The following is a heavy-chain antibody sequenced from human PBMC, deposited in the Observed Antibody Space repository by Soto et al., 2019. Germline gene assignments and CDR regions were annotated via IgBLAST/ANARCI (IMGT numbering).Heavy chain of an antibody. CDR2: ISSDGSNK. CDR3: GRDQTMAGPTTLDY. CDR1: GFTFSRYW. V-gene: IGHV3-74*01. Sequence: EVQLVESGGGLVQPGGPLRLSFAASGFTFSRYWMHWVRKAPGKGLLWVSRISSDGSNKIYADSVKGRFTISREDAKNTLYLQMNNLRDEDTAVYYCGRDQTMAGPTTLDYWGQGALVTVSS. J-gene: IGHJ4*02. D-gene: IGHD6-19*01.